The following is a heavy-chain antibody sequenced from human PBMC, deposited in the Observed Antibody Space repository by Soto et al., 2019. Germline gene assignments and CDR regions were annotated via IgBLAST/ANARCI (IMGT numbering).Heavy chain of an antibody. CDR3: ATTSGHYSSAWQRLDV. CDR1: GYTFTAYH. CDR2: INPYNGAT. V-gene: IGHV1-2*02. J-gene: IGHJ6*02. Sequence: QVQLVQSGAEVKKPGASVKVSCKASGYTFTAYHVHWVRQAPGQGLAWLAWINPYNGATNYAQRFQDRVTLTSDTSISTAYMESTKLTSDDAAVYYCATTSGHYSSAWQRLDVWGRGTTVTVSS. D-gene: IGHD6-19*01.